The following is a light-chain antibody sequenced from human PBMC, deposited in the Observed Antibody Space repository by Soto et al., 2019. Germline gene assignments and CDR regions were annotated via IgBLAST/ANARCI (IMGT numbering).Light chain of an antibody. CDR3: QQSYSTRVST. CDR2: AAS. CDR1: QSIHIY. J-gene: IGKJ2*01. Sequence: DIQMTQSPSSLSASVGDRVTITCRATQSIHIYLNWYQHKSGEAPKLLIYAASSLQRGVPSRFSGSGSGTDFSLTISSLQPEDFVTYYSQQSYSTRVSTFGQGTKLEIK. V-gene: IGKV1-39*01.